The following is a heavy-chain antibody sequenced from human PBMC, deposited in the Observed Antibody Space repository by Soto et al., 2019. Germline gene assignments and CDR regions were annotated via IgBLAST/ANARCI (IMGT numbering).Heavy chain of an antibody. Sequence: GESLKISCKASGYSFTTYWIAWVRQMPGKGLEWMGLIYPRDFDTRYSLSFHGQVTISADRSISTAYLQWSSLRASDTATYYCARQYVSAATLPPLSYDYWGQGTLVTVSS. CDR2: IYPRDFDT. V-gene: IGHV5-51*01. CDR3: ARQYVSAATLPPLSYDY. D-gene: IGHD6-25*01. J-gene: IGHJ4*02. CDR1: GYSFTTYW.